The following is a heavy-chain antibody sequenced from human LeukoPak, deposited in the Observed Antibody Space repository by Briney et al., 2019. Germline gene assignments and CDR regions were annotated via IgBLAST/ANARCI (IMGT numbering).Heavy chain of an antibody. CDR3: ARTQQWLATGGWYWFDT. J-gene: IGHJ5*02. V-gene: IGHV3-48*02. CDR2: ISSSSSTI. D-gene: IGHD6-19*01. Sequence: GGSLRLSCAASGFTFSSYSMNWVRQAPGKGLEWVSYISSSSSTIYYADSVKGRFTVSRDNSKNTVYLQMGSLREEDMAVYYCARTQQWLATGGWYWFDTWGQGTLVTVSS. CDR1: GFTFSSYS.